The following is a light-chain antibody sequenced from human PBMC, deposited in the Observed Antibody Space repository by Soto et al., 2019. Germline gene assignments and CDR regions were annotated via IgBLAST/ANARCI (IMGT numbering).Light chain of an antibody. CDR3: QQYGSSLIT. Sequence: EIVLTQSPGTLSLSPGERATLSCRASQSVSSSFLAWYQQKPGQAPRLLLYGASSRATGVPDRFSVSGSGTDFTLTISRLEPEDFAVYFCQQYGSSLITFGQGTRLEIK. CDR1: QSVSSSF. J-gene: IGKJ5*01. CDR2: GAS. V-gene: IGKV3-20*01.